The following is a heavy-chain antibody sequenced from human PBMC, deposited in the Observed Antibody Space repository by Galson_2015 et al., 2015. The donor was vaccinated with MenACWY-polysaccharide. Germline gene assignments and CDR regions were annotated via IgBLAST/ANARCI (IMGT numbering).Heavy chain of an antibody. D-gene: IGHD2-21*01. J-gene: IGHJ4*02. Sequence: SVKVSCKASGYTFTSYDINWVRQAPGQGLEWMGWINPNSGGTNYAQKFQGRVTMTRDTSISTAYMELSRLRSDDTAVYYCARGGRRGAIVAVANLPIVYWGQGTLVTVSS. CDR2: INPNSGGT. CDR3: ARGGRRGAIVAVANLPIVY. V-gene: IGHV1-2*02. CDR1: GYTFTSYD.